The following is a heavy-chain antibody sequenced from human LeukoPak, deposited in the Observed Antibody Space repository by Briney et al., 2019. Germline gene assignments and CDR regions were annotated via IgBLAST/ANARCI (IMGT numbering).Heavy chain of an antibody. Sequence: GRSLRLSCAASGFTFSSYAMHWVRQAPGKGLEWVAVISYDGSNKYYADSVKGRFTISRGNSKNALYLQMNSLRAEDTAVYYCAKDPAASGSYYTPRGDYFNYWGQGTLVTVSS. CDR1: GFTFSSYA. J-gene: IGHJ4*02. CDR2: ISYDGSNK. D-gene: IGHD3-10*01. V-gene: IGHV3-30-3*01. CDR3: AKDPAASGSYYTPRGDYFNY.